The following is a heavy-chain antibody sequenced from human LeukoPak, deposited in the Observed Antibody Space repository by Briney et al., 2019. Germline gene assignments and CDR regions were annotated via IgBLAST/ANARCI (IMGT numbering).Heavy chain of an antibody. CDR2: GSTSGTT. Sequence: SETLSLTCTVSGDSISSYYWNWIRQPAGEGLEWIGRGSTSGTTIYNPSLKSRVTMSVDTSKNQFSLKLSSVTAADTAVYYCARDIWDSSGHRSWFDPWGQGTLVTVSS. D-gene: IGHD3-22*01. CDR1: GDSISSYY. V-gene: IGHV4-4*07. CDR3: ARDIWDSSGHRSWFDP. J-gene: IGHJ5*02.